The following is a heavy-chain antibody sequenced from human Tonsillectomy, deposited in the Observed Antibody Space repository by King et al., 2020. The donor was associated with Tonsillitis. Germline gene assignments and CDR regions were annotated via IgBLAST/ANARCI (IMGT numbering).Heavy chain of an antibody. V-gene: IGHV1-69*01. CDR2: IIPIFGTA. Sequence: VPLVESGAEVKKPGSSVKVSCKASGGTFSSYAISWVRQAPGQGLEWMGGIIPIFGTANYAQKFQGRVTITADESTSTAYMELSSLRSEDTDVYYCARGCLGYSYGTGWFDPWGQGTLVTVSS. CDR1: GGTFSSYA. CDR3: ARGCLGYSYGTGWFDP. J-gene: IGHJ5*02. D-gene: IGHD5-18*01.